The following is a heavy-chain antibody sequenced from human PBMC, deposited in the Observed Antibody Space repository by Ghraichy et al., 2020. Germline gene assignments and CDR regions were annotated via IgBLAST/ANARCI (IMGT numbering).Heavy chain of an antibody. CDR1: GFTFSAYS. Sequence: GGSLRLSCAASGFTFSAYSMNWVRQAPGKGLEWVSSISSSSSYIDYAESVKGRFTTSRDNAKNSLYLQMNSLSAEDSALYYCARDPRRYDSRGTPVFDYWGQGTLVTVSS. V-gene: IGHV3-21*01. CDR3: ARDPRRYDSRGTPVFDY. J-gene: IGHJ4*02. D-gene: IGHD3-22*01. CDR2: ISSSSSYI.